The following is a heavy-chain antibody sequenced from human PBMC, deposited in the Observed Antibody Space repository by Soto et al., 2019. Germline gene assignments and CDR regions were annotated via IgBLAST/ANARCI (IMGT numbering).Heavy chain of an antibody. CDR2: INYSGST. CDR1: GGSFSDYY. V-gene: IGHV4-34*01. Sequence: SETLSLTCAVHGGSFSDYYWSWIRQPPGKGLEWIGDINYSGSTNYNPSLKSRVTISVDTSKNQFSLKLGSVTAADTAVYYCARSVHLVKYQLRPEYFQHWGQGTLVTVSS. J-gene: IGHJ1*01. CDR3: ARSVHLVKYQLRPEYFQH. D-gene: IGHD2-2*01.